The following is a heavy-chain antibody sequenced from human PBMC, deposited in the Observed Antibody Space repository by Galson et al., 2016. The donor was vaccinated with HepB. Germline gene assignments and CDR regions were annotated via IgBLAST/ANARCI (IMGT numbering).Heavy chain of an antibody. J-gene: IGHJ6*03. CDR2: IYVGDSDA. Sequence: QSGAEVKKPGESLKISCKGSGYSFTSNWIGWVRQMPGKGLEWMGIIYVGDSDARYSPSFESQVTLSADKTISTVYLQCSSLKASDTAMYFCARHRPNSFGSPSYFYYMDVWGKGTTVTVSS. V-gene: IGHV5-51*01. D-gene: IGHD5-18*01. CDR3: ARHRPNSFGSPSYFYYMDV. CDR1: GYSFTSNW.